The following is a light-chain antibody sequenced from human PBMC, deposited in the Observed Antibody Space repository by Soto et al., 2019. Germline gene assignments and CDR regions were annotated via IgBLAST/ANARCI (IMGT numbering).Light chain of an antibody. CDR2: GNS. Sequence: QAVVTQPPSVSGAPGQRVTISCTGSSSNIGAGYDVHWYQQLPGTAPKLLIYGNSNRPSGVPDRFSGSKSGTSASLAITGLQAEDEADYYCQSYDSSRSGCVFVVGTKLPVL. V-gene: IGLV1-40*01. CDR1: SSNIGAGYD. J-gene: IGLJ3*02. CDR3: QSYDSSRSGCV.